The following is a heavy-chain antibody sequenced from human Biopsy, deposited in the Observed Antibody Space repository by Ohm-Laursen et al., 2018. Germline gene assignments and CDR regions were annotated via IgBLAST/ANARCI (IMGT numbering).Heavy chain of an antibody. CDR3: ARDPIVGSKADGMDV. CDR1: GFTFNKHA. V-gene: IGHV3-33*01. CDR2: IWYDGSSE. Sequence: SLRLSCSASGFTFNKHAMNWVRQAPGKGLEWVAIIWYDGSSEYYADSVKGRFTISRDNSKNTVYLQMNSLRVEDTAVYYCARDPIVGSKADGMDVWGQGTLVTVSS. J-gene: IGHJ6*02. D-gene: IGHD1-26*01.